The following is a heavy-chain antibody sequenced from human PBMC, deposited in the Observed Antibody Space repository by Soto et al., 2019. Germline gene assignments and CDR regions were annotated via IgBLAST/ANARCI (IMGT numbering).Heavy chain of an antibody. CDR2: ISGSGGST. D-gene: IGHD3-9*01. V-gene: IGHV3-23*01. Sequence: EVQLLESGGGLVQPGGSLRLSCAASGFTFSSYAMSWVRQAPGKGLEWVSAISGSGGSTYYADSVKGRFTISRDNSKNTLYLQMNSLRAEDTAVYYCAKLPYYDILTGYYRKYYFDYWGQGTLVTVSS. J-gene: IGHJ4*02. CDR1: GFTFSSYA. CDR3: AKLPYYDILTGYYRKYYFDY.